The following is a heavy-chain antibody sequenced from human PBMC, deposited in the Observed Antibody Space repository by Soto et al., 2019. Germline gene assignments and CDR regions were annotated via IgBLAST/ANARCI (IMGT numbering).Heavy chain of an antibody. Sequence: EVQLVESGGGLVQPGGSVRLSCAASGFTFSTYWMHWVRQAPGEGLVWVSRIKGDESTTNYADSVKGRFTVSRDNARNTLYLQINSLRPEDTAIYYCARGGLYAYYQDNWGQGTLVTVSS. V-gene: IGHV3-74*01. D-gene: IGHD3-16*01. CDR1: GFTFSTYW. CDR2: IKGDESTT. CDR3: ARGGLYAYYQDN. J-gene: IGHJ4*02.